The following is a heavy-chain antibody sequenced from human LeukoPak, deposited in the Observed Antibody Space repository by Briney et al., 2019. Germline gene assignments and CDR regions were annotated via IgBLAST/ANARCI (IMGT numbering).Heavy chain of an antibody. J-gene: IGHJ6*02. CDR1: GFTFDDYG. CDR2: INRNGGST. CDR3: ARARMRSGSYYRLDYYYGMDV. D-gene: IGHD3-10*01. Sequence: PGGSLRLSCAASGFTFDDYGMSWVRQAPGKGLEWVSGINRNGGSTGYADSVKGRFTISRDNAKNSLYLQMNSLRAEDTALYHCARARMRSGSYYRLDYYYGMDVWGQGTTVTVSS. V-gene: IGHV3-20*01.